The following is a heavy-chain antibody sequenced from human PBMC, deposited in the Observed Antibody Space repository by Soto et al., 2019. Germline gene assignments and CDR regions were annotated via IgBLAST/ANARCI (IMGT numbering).Heavy chain of an antibody. J-gene: IGHJ6*02. D-gene: IGHD6-6*01. Sequence: QVQVVESGGGVVQPGTSLRLSCAVSGFTVNTYGTHWVRQAPGKGLEWVAVTWFDGSNKYYADSVKGRFTISRDNSKNTVYLQMNSLRVEDTAVYYCAIEYSMSSGEGYFYHYGMDVCGQGTTVTVSS. CDR3: AIEYSMSSGEGYFYHYGMDV. CDR2: TWFDGSNK. CDR1: GFTVNTYG. V-gene: IGHV3-33*01.